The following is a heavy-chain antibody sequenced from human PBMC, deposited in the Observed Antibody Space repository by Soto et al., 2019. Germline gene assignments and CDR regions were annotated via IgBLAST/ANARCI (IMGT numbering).Heavy chain of an antibody. V-gene: IGHV3-30-3*01. Sequence: VQLVESGGGVVQPGRSLRISCPASGFTFSSYAMHWVRQAPGKGMEWVAVISYDGSNKYYADSVKGRFTISRDKSKNTLYLQMNSLRAEDTAVYYCAREGGYYYDSSGRYYFDYWGQGTLVTVSS. CDR2: ISYDGSNK. CDR1: GFTFSSYA. D-gene: IGHD3-22*01. J-gene: IGHJ4*02. CDR3: AREGGYYYDSSGRYYFDY.